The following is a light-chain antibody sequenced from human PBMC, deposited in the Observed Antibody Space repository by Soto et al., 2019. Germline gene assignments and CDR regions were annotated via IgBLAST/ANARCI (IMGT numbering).Light chain of an antibody. J-gene: IGLJ1*01. V-gene: IGLV2-14*01. Sequence: SVLTHLDSPSGFTRQSLTITRIGTSIDVGGYDYVSWYQLHPGKAPNLMVYEVSNRPSGVSYRFSGSKSGNTASLTISGLQAEDEADYFCSSYSISTAYLFGTGTKVTVL. CDR2: EVS. CDR3: SSYSISTAYL. CDR1: SIDVGGYDY.